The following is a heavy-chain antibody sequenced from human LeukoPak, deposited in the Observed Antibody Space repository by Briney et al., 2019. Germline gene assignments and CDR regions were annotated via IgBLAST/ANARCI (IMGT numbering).Heavy chain of an antibody. D-gene: IGHD3-22*01. Sequence: GASVKVSRKASGFTFTSSAMQWVRQARGQRLEWIGWIVVGSGNTNYARKFQERVTITRDMSTSTAYMELSSLRSEDTAVYYCARAGEIREKDDYYDSSGYLHYYYYYMDVWGKGTTVTVSS. J-gene: IGHJ6*03. V-gene: IGHV1-58*02. CDR2: IVVGSGNT. CDR1: GFTFTSSA. CDR3: ARAGEIREKDDYYDSSGYLHYYYYYMDV.